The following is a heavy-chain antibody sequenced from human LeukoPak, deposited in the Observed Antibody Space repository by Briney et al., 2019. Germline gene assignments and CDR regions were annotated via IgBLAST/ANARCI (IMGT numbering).Heavy chain of an antibody. V-gene: IGHV3-30*18. CDR2: ISYDGSNK. CDR1: GFTSSSYG. J-gene: IGHJ5*02. D-gene: IGHD4-17*01. CDR3: AKHGDYDDNWFDP. Sequence: GGSLRLSCAASGFTSSSYGMHRVRQAPGKGLEWVAVISYDGSNKYYADSVKGRFTISRDNSKNTLYLQMNSLRAEDTAVYYCAKHGDYDDNWFDPWGQGTLVTVSS.